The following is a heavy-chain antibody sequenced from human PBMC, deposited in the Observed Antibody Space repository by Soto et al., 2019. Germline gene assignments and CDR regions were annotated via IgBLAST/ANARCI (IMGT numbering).Heavy chain of an antibody. CDR2: ISYHEINK. V-gene: IGHV3-30-3*01. D-gene: IGHD4-17*01. CDR1: GFTFSDYA. J-gene: IGHJ4*02. Sequence: QVQLVESGGGVVQPGRSLRLSCAASGFTFSDYAMHWVRQAPGKGLEWVAVISYHEINKYYADSVKGRFTVSRDNSKNTMYLQMNSLRTEDTAVYYCARSHTLDYGNYVVGYYFDYWGQGTLVTVSS. CDR3: ARSHTLDYGNYVVGYYFDY.